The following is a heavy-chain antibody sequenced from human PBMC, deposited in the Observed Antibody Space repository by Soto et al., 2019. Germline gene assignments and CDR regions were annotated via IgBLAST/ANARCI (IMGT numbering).Heavy chain of an antibody. Sequence: GGSLRLSCAASGFTFSSYSMNWVRQAPGKGLEWVSSISSSSSYIYCADSVKGRFTISRDNTKNSLYLQMNSLRAEDTAVYYCAPAPAVTTSGYWGQGTLVTVSS. J-gene: IGHJ4*02. CDR3: APAPAVTTSGY. V-gene: IGHV3-21*01. D-gene: IGHD4-17*01. CDR1: GFTFSSYS. CDR2: ISSSSSYI.